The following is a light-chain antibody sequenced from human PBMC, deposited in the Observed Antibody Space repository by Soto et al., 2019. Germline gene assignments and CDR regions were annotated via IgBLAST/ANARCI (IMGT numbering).Light chain of an antibody. J-gene: IGKJ5*01. V-gene: IGKV1-33*01. CDR1: QNLNNY. CDR2: DAS. CDR3: QQYENLPT. Sequence: DIQMTQSPSSLSASVGDRVTITCQASQNLNNYLNWYQQKPGRAPKLLIYDASNLEAGVPSRFRGSGSGTDFTFTISRLQHEDIATYYCQQYENLPTFGQGTRLEIK.